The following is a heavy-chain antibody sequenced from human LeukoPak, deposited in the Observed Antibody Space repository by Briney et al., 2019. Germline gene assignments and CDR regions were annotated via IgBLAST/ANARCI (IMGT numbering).Heavy chain of an antibody. D-gene: IGHD5-18*01. CDR3: ARGRLSWIHTGWFDP. J-gene: IGHJ5*02. V-gene: IGHV4-34*01. CDR1: GGSFSGYY. CDR2: INHSGST. Sequence: SETLSLTCAVYGGSFSGYYWSWIRQPPGKGLEWIGEINHSGSTNYNPSLKSRVTISVDTSKNQFSLKLSSVTAADTAVYYCARGRLSWIHTGWFDPWGQGTLVTVSS.